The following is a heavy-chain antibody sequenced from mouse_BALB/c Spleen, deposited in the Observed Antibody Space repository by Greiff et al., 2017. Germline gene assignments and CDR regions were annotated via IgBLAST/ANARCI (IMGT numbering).Heavy chain of an antibody. D-gene: IGHD1-1*01. V-gene: IGHV3-2*02. J-gene: IGHJ4*01. CDR3: ARGYGSSFHYAMDY. Sequence: EVKLQESGPGLVKPSQSLSLTCTVTGYSITSDYAWNWIRQFPGNKLEWMGYISYSGSTSYNPSLKSRISITRDTSKNQFFLQLNSVTTEDTATYYCARGYGSSFHYAMDYWGQGTSVTVSS. CDR1: GYSITSDYA. CDR2: ISYSGST.